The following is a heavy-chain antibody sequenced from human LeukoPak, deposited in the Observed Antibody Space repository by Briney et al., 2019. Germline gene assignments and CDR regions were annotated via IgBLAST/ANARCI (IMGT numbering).Heavy chain of an antibody. D-gene: IGHD3-22*01. CDR3: AEYYYYDSSGYQQYYFDY. CDR1: GFTFSSYA. J-gene: IGHJ4*02. V-gene: IGHV3-23*01. CDR2: ISNSGGVT. Sequence: GVSLRLSCAASGFTFSSYAMSWVRQAPGKGLEWVSGISNSGGVTYYADSVRGRFTISRDNSKNTLYLQMNSLRAEDTAVYYCAEYYYYDSSGYQQYYFDYWGQGTLVTVSS.